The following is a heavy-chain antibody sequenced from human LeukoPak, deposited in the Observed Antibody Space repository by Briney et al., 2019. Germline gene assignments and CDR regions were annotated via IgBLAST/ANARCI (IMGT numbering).Heavy chain of an antibody. D-gene: IGHD4-17*01. CDR3: ARGGYGDYVFDY. CDR1: GGTFSSYA. CDR2: IIPIFGTA. Sequence: GASVKVSCKASGGTFSSYAISWVRQAPGQGLEWMGGIIPIFGTANYAQKFQGRVTITTDESTSTAYMELSSLRSEDTALYYCARGGYGDYVFDYWGRGTLVTVSS. J-gene: IGHJ4*02. V-gene: IGHV1-69*05.